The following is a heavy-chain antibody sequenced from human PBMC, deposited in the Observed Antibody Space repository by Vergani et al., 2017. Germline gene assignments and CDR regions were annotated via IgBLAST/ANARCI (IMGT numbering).Heavy chain of an antibody. V-gene: IGHV3-13*01. Sequence: EVQLVESGGGLVQPGGSLRLSCAASGFSFSTYDMHWVRQGTGKGLEWVSAIGTAGDTYYPGSVKGRFTISRENAKNSLYLQMNSLRAGDTAVYYCARGAGTDYYFDYWGQGTLVTVSS. CDR3: ARGAGTDYYFDY. CDR1: GFSFSTYD. CDR2: IGTAGDT. J-gene: IGHJ4*02. D-gene: IGHD6-19*01.